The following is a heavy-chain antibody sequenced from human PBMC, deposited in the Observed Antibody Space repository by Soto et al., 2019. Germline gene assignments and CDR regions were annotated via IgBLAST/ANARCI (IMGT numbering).Heavy chain of an antibody. Sequence: GFLRISCVYSVFTVSGNYMIVVREAPGKGLDWVPGIYGDVSTYYADSVKGRFTISRDNSKNTVFLQMSSLRAEDTAMYYCARDKCLGISLVRGVVMTVRNGVDVWGQGSTVPVSS. CDR3: ARDKCLGISLVRGVVMTVRNGVDV. D-gene: IGHD3-10*01. CDR2: IYGDVST. CDR1: VFTVSGNY. V-gene: IGHV3-53*01. J-gene: IGHJ6*01.